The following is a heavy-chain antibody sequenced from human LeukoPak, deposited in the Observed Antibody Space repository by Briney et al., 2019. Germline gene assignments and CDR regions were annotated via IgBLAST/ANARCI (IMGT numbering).Heavy chain of an antibody. D-gene: IGHD3-22*01. V-gene: IGHV1-69*05. Sequence: ASVKVSCKASGGTFSSYAISWVRQAPGQGLEWMGGIIPIFGTANYAQKFQGRVTITTDESTSTAYMELSSLRSEDTAVYYCARSPPYYYDSSGPGHGSTGYFQHWGQGTLVTVSS. J-gene: IGHJ1*01. CDR2: IIPIFGTA. CDR3: ARSPPYYYDSSGPGHGSTGYFQH. CDR1: GGTFSSYA.